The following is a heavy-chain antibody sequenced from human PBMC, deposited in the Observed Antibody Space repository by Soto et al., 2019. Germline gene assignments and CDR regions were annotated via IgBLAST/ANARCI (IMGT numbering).Heavy chain of an antibody. D-gene: IGHD1-26*01. CDR1: GGSISSGGYS. CDR3: GRVSGSRPMTYYFDY. CDR2: IYHSGST. V-gene: IGHV4-30-2*01. J-gene: IGHJ4*02. Sequence: SETLSLTCAVSGGSISSGGYSWSWIRQPPGKGLEWIGYIYHSGSTYYNPSLKSRVTISVDRSKNQFSLKLSSVTAADTAVYYCGRVSGSRPMTYYFDYWGQGTLVTVSS.